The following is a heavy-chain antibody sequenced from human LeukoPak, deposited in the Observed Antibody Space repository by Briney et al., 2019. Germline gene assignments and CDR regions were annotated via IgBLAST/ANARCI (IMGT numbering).Heavy chain of an antibody. CDR1: GFTFSTYG. V-gene: IGHV3-30*02. Sequence: PGGSLRLSCAASGFTFSTYGMHWVRQAPGKGLEWVAFIRYDGSNKYYADSVKGRFTISRDNSNNTLYLQMSSLRAEDTAVYYCARQIVVEYYFDYWGQGTLVTVSS. CDR3: ARQIVVEYYFDY. D-gene: IGHD3-22*01. CDR2: IRYDGSNK. J-gene: IGHJ4*02.